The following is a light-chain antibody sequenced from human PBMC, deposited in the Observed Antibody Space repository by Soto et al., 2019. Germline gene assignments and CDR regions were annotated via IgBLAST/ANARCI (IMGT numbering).Light chain of an antibody. CDR3: QQRSNWPPFT. J-gene: IGKJ3*01. CDR2: DAS. V-gene: IGKV1-5*01. Sequence: DIHMTQSPSTLSASVGYRVTITCRSSQSISSWLAWYQQKPGKAPKLLIYDASSLQSGFTSRFSGSGSGTDFTLTISSLEPKDFAVYYCQQRSNWPPFTFGPGNKVDIK. CDR1: QSISSW.